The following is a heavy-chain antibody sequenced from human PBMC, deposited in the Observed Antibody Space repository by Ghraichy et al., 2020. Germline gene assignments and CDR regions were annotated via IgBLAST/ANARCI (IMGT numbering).Heavy chain of an antibody. CDR3: AKYGCSGGSCYDYLDC. CDR2: LSGSGGST. V-gene: IGHV3-23*01. D-gene: IGHD2-15*01. Sequence: GGSLRLSCAASGFTFSSYAMSWVRQAPGKGLEWVSGLSGSGGSTYYADSVKGRFTISRDNSKNTLYLEMNSLRAEDTAVYYCAKYGCSGGSCYDYLDCWGQGTLVTVSS. CDR1: GFTFSSYA. J-gene: IGHJ4*02.